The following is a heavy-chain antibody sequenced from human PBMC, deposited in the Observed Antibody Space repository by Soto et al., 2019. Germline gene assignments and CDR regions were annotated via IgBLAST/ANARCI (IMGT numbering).Heavy chain of an antibody. CDR3: VATTMAYYYGMDV. J-gene: IGHJ6*02. D-gene: IGHD5-12*01. CDR1: SGSINSNYW. V-gene: IGHV4-4*02. CDR2: IYHSGNT. Sequence: SETLSLTCGVSSGSINSNYWWSWVRQSPGKGLEWIGEIYHSGNTNYNPSLKSRVTISIDTSKNHFSLNLTSVTAADTAVYYSVATTMAYYYGMDVWGQGTTVTVSS.